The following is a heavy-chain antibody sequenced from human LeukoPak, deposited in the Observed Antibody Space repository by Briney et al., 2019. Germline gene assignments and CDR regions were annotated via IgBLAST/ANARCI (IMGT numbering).Heavy chain of an antibody. CDR1: GFTFSSYE. D-gene: IGHD5-12*01. CDR3: ARGSLHSAYGFDY. J-gene: IGHJ4*02. Sequence: GGSLILSCAASGFTFSSYEMNWVRQAPGKGLEWVLHSSSSGSTIYYAGSVKGRFTIARDNAKNSVYLQMNSLRAEDTAVYYCARGSLHSAYGFDYWGQGTLVTVSS. CDR2: SSSSGSTI. V-gene: IGHV3-48*03.